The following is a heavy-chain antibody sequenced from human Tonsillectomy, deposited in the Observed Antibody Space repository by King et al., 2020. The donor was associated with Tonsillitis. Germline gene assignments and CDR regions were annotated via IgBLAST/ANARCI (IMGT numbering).Heavy chain of an antibody. CDR2: ISGSGGST. CDR3: AKGDLDFWSGHIRQTWFDP. D-gene: IGHD3-3*01. CDR1: GFSFSSYA. Sequence: VQLVESGGGLVQPGGSLRLSCAASGFSFSSYAMSWVRQAPGKGLEWVSSISGSGGSTYSADSVKGRFTIARDSSKNTLDLQMNSLRAEDTAIYYCAKGDLDFWSGHIRQTWFDPWGQGTLVTVSS. V-gene: IGHV3-23*04. J-gene: IGHJ5*02.